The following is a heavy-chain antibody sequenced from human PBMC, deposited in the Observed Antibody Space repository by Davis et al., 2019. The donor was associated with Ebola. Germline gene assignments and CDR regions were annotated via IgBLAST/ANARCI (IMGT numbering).Heavy chain of an antibody. CDR1: GFTFSSYA. CDR2: ISYDGSNK. CDR3: ARGGIYYDSSGSSIDY. D-gene: IGHD3-22*01. J-gene: IGHJ4*02. Sequence: GESLKISCAASGFTFSSYAMHWVRQAPGKGLEWVAVISYDGSNKYYADSVKGRFTISRDNSKNTLYLQMNSLRAEDTAVYYCARGGIYYDSSGSSIDYWGQGTLVTVSS. V-gene: IGHV3-30-3*01.